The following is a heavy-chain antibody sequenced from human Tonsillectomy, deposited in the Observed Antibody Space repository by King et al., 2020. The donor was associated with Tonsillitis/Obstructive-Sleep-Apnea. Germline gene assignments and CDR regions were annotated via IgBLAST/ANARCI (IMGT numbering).Heavy chain of an antibody. CDR2: ISYDGSNK. Sequence: VQLVESGGAVVQPGRSLRVSCAASGFTFSTYAMHWVRQAPGKGLEWVAVISYDGSNKYYADSVKGQFTISRDNSKNTLYLRMKSLRAEDTAVYSCARPTEDHYYDIRDYYPNCFDPWGQGTLVSVSS. D-gene: IGHD3-22*01. CDR1: GFTFSTYA. CDR3: ARPTEDHYYDIRDYYPNCFDP. J-gene: IGHJ5*02. V-gene: IGHV3-30*04.